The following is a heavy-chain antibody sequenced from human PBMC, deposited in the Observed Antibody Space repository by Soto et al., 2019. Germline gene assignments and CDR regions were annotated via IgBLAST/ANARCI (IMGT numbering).Heavy chain of an antibody. V-gene: IGHV3-30*02. CDR2: IPYDVNKK. Sequence: GSLRLSCAASGFIFSSYGMHWVRQAPGKGLEWVAVIPYDVNKKQYADSVKGRFTISRDNSKNTLYLQMNRLRAEDTAVYYCAKDPDYYESRGGNGVDIWGQGTMVTVSS. CDR3: AKDPDYYESRGGNGVDI. CDR1: GFIFSSYG. J-gene: IGHJ3*02. D-gene: IGHD3-22*01.